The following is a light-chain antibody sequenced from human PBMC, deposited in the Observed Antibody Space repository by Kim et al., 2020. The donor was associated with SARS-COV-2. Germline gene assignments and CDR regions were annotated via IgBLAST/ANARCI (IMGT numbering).Light chain of an antibody. J-gene: IGKJ2*01. V-gene: IGKV3-20*01. Sequence: LSPGERATLSCRASQSVSSSYLAWYRRNPGQAPRLLIYGASSRATGIPDRFSGSGSGTDFTFTISRLEPEDFAVYYCQQYGGSPPTFGQGTRLEI. CDR1: QSVSSSY. CDR2: GAS. CDR3: QQYGGSPPT.